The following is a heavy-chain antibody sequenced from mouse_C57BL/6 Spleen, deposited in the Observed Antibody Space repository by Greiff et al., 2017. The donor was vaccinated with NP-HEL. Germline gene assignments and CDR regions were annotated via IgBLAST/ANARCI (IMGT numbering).Heavy chain of an antibody. J-gene: IGHJ2*01. CDR2: ISYSGST. Sequence: EVQRVESGPGMVKPSQSLSLTCTVTGYSITSGYDWHWIRHFPGNKLEWMGYISYSGSTNYNPSLKSRISITHDTSKNHFFLKLNSVTTEDTATYYCATGDGYDGYYFDYWGQGTTLTVSS. CDR3: ATGDGYDGYYFDY. D-gene: IGHD2-2*01. CDR1: GYSITSGYD. V-gene: IGHV3-1*01.